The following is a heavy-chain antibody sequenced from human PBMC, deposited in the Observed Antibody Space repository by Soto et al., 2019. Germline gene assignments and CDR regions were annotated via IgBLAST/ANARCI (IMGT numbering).Heavy chain of an antibody. Sequence: ASVKVACKASGYTFTGDYMHWVRQAPGQGLEWMGWMNPNRGGTTYAQKSQCSLPMTMATSISTAYLELSRLISDATSAYYCPRRGGHILVVPAATKYHWFDTWGQGTLVAASS. J-gene: IGHJ5*02. D-gene: IGHD2-2*01. CDR2: MNPNRGGT. CDR3: PRRGGHILVVPAATKYHWFDT. CDR1: GYTFTGDY. V-gene: IGHV1-2*04.